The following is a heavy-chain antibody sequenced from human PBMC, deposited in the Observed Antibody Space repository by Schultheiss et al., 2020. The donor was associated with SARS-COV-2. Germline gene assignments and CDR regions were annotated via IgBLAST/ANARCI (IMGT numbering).Heavy chain of an antibody. CDR2: INTYNANT. D-gene: IGHD1-1*01. CDR3: ARDDAGATLAFVS. Sequence: ASVKVSCKASGYTFTSYGIIWVRQAPGQGLEWMAWINTYNANTNYAQKFQGRLTLTSDESTGTAYTAYMEMRSLRVEDTALYFCARDDAGATLAFVSWGQGTLVTVSS. V-gene: IGHV1-18*01. J-gene: IGHJ4*01. CDR1: GYTFTSYG.